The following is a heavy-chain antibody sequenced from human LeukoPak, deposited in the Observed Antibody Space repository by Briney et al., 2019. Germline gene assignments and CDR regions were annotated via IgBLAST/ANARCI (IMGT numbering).Heavy chain of an antibody. CDR3: ARDVLPYCSGGSCTIDY. V-gene: IGHV3-66*01. J-gene: IGHJ4*02. CDR2: IYSGGST. D-gene: IGHD2-15*01. CDR1: GLTVSSNY. Sequence: AGGSLRLSCAASGLTVSSNYMSWVRQAPGKGLEWVSVIYSGGSTYYADSVKGRFTISRDNSKNTLYLQMNSLRAEDTAVYYCARDVLPYCSGGSCTIDYWGQGTLVTVSS.